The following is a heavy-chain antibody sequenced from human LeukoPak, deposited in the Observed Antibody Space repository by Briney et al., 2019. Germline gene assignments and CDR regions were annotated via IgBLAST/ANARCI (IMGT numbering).Heavy chain of an antibody. Sequence: GASVKVSCEASGGTFSSYAISWVRQAPGQGLEWMGGIIPIFGTANYAQKFQGRVTITTDESTSTAYMELSSLRSEDTAVYYCARDTDSSGYYAYWGQGTLVTVSS. CDR3: ARDTDSSGYYAY. D-gene: IGHD3-22*01. V-gene: IGHV1-69*05. CDR1: GGTFSSYA. CDR2: IIPIFGTA. J-gene: IGHJ4*02.